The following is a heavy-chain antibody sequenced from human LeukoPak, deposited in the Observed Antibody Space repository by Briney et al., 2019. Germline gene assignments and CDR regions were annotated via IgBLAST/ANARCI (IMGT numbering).Heavy chain of an antibody. V-gene: IGHV3-30*03. D-gene: IGHD2-2*01. CDR1: GFTFSLYS. CDR2: ISDDGNNK. CDR3: ARGVGKVVLVPTDF. J-gene: IGHJ4*02. Sequence: GGSLRLSCAASGFTFSLYSMHWVRQAPGKGLEWVAVISDDGNNKYYADSVKGRFIISRDNSKNTLYLQMNSLREEDTAVYYCARGVGKVVLVPTDFWGQGTLVSVSS.